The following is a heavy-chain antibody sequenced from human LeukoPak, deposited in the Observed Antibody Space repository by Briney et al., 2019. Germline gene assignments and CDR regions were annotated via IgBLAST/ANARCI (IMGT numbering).Heavy chain of an antibody. D-gene: IGHD4-23*01. J-gene: IGHJ2*01. CDR2: INHSEST. CDR1: GGSFSIYY. Sequence: PSETLSLTCAVYGGSFSIYYWSWLRQPPGKGLEWIAEINHSESTNYNPSLKSRVTISVDTSKNQVSLKSNSVTAADTAVYYCARGLGGGNSVYFDLWGRGTLVTVSS. V-gene: IGHV4-34*01. CDR3: ARGLGGGNSVYFDL.